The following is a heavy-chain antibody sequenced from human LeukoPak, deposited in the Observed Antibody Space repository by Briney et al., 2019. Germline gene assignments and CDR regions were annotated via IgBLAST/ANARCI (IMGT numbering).Heavy chain of an antibody. Sequence: GGSLRLSCAASGFTFDDYAMHWVRQAPGKGLEWVSGISWNSGNIGYADSVGGRFTISRDNAKNSLYLQMNSLRAEDTALYYCAKGQAGGYTYGYMVIGDSYFDYWGQGTLVTVSS. V-gene: IGHV3-9*01. D-gene: IGHD5-18*01. CDR2: ISWNSGNI. J-gene: IGHJ4*02. CDR1: GFTFDDYA. CDR3: AKGQAGGYTYGYMVIGDSYFDY.